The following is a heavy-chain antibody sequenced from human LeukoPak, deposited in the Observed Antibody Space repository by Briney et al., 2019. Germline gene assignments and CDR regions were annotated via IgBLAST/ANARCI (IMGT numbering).Heavy chain of an antibody. CDR1: GGSISSYY. Sequence: SETLSRTCTVSGGSISSYYWSWIRQPPGKGLEWIGYIYTSGSTNYNPSLKSRVTISVDTPKNQFSLKLSSVTAADTAVYYCARLKGSSPDFDYWGQGTLVTVSS. V-gene: IGHV4-4*09. J-gene: IGHJ4*02. CDR3: ARLKGSSPDFDY. CDR2: IYTSGST. D-gene: IGHD6-6*01.